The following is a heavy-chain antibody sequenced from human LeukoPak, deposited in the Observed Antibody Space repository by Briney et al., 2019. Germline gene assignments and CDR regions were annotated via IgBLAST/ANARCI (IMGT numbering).Heavy chain of an antibody. Sequence: SETLSLTCSVSGYSISSGYYWGWIRQPPGKGLEWIGTIYHSGSTYYNPSLKSRVTISLDTSKNQFSLKLSSVTAADTAIYYCAKGHRAGQPYYDNTGSGFDYWGQGILVTVSS. V-gene: IGHV4-38-2*02. CDR2: IYHSGST. CDR3: AKGHRAGQPYYDNTGSGFDY. J-gene: IGHJ4*02. CDR1: GYSISSGYY. D-gene: IGHD3-22*01.